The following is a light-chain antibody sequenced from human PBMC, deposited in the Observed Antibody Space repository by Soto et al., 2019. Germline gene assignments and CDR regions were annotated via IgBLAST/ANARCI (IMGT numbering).Light chain of an antibody. CDR2: AAS. CDR3: RQANSFPFA. CDR1: QGISSW. V-gene: IGKV1D-12*01. J-gene: IGKJ4*01. Sequence: DIQMTQSPSSVSASVGDRVTITCRASQGISSWLGWYPQKPGKAPKLLIYAASSLQSGVPSRFSGSGSGSDFPLPISRLQPGDFAAYYCRQANSFPFAFGGGTKVEIK.